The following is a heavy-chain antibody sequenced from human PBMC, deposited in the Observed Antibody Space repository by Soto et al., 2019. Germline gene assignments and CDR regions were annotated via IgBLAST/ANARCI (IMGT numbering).Heavy chain of an antibody. CDR1: GFTFSSYG. V-gene: IGHV3-30*18. CDR3: AKELGQLEPQTYYYYYGMDV. J-gene: IGHJ6*02. D-gene: IGHD1-1*01. CDR2: ISYDGSNK. Sequence: GGSLRLSCAASGFTFSSYGMHWVRQAPGKWLEWVAVISYDGSNKYYADSVKGRFTISRDNSKNTLYLQMNSLRAEDTAVYYCAKELGQLEPQTYYYYYGMDVWGQGXLVTIYS.